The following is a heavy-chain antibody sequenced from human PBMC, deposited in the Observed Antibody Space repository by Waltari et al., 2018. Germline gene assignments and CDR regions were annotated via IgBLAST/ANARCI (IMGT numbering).Heavy chain of an antibody. CDR1: GYTFTSYA. V-gene: IGHV1-3*03. Sequence: QVQLVQSGAEVKKPGASVKGSCKASGYTFTSYAMHWVRQAPGQRLEWMGWINAGNGNTKYSQEFQGRVTITRDTSASTAYMELSSLRSEDMAVYYCARQDQYNWNSYDAFDIWGQGTMVTVSS. CDR3: ARQDQYNWNSYDAFDI. J-gene: IGHJ3*02. D-gene: IGHD1-7*01. CDR2: INAGNGNT.